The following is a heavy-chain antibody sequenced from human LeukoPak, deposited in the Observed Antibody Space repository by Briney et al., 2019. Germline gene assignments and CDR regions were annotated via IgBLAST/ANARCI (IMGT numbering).Heavy chain of an antibody. CDR1: GFTFDDYA. CDR2: ISWNSGSI. V-gene: IGHV3-9*01. CDR3: AKSSSGYYYDY. J-gene: IGHJ4*02. D-gene: IGHD3-22*01. Sequence: PGRSLRLSCAASGFTFDDYAMHWVRQAPGKGLEWVSGISWNSGSIGYADSVKGRFTISRDNAKNSLYLQMNSLRAEDTAVYYCAKSSSGYYYDYWGQGTLVTVSS.